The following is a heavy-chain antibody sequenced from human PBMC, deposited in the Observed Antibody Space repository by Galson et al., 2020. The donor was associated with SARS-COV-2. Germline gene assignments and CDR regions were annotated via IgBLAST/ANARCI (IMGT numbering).Heavy chain of an antibody. CDR2: ISSSSSYT. CDR1: GFTFSDYY. Sequence: GGSLRLSCAASGFTFSDYYMSWIRQAPGKGLEWVSYISSSSSYTNYADSVKGRFTISRDNAKNSLYLQMNSLRAEDTAVYYCARASRKLLWFGELSPPYFDYWGQGTLVTVSS. V-gene: IGHV3-11*06. CDR3: ARASRKLLWFGELSPPYFDY. D-gene: IGHD3-10*01. J-gene: IGHJ4*02.